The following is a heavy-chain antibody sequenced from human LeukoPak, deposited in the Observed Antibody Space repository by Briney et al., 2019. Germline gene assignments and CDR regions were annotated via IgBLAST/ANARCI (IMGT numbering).Heavy chain of an antibody. J-gene: IGHJ6*02. CDR2: IWYDGSNK. Sequence: GGSLRLSCAASGFTFSSYGMHWVRQAPGKGLEWVAVIWYDGSNKYYADSVKGRFTISRDNSKNTLYLQMNSLRAEDTAVYYCAVLRFLEKYYYYYYGMDVWGQGTTVTVSS. D-gene: IGHD3-3*01. CDR3: AVLRFLEKYYYYYYGMDV. CDR1: GFTFSSYG. V-gene: IGHV3-33*01.